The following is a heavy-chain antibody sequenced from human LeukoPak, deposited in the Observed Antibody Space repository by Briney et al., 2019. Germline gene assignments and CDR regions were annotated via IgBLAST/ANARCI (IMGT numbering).Heavy chain of an antibody. CDR3: ARDGTAAGLYFDL. Sequence: GGSLRLSCEVSGFTFTDYWMNWVRQAPGKGPEWVASIRQDGSEKTYVDSVKGRFTISRDSTKNSLSLQLNGLRAEDTAVYYCARDGTAAGLYFDLWGQGTLVTVSS. CDR2: IRQDGSEK. J-gene: IGHJ4*01. D-gene: IGHD6-13*01. CDR1: GFTFTDYW. V-gene: IGHV3-7*01.